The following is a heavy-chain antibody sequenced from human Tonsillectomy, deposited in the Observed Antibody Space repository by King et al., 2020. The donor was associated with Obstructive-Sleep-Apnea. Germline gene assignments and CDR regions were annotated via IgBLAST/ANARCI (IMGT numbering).Heavy chain of an antibody. CDR3: ARGDDIPY. CDR1: GYTFTGFY. J-gene: IGHJ4*02. CDR2: INPDSGDT. D-gene: IGHD3-9*01. V-gene: IGHV1-2*02. Sequence: QLVQSGAEVKKPGASVEVSCKASGYTFTGFYLYWVRQAPGQGLEWMGYINPDSGDTNYAQKFQGRVTMTRDTSISTAYMELTRLRSDDTAVYYCARGDDIPYWGQGTLVTVSS.